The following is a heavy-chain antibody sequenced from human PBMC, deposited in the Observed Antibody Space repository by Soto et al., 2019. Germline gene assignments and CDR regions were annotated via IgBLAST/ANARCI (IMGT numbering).Heavy chain of an antibody. CDR2: IDPSDSYT. J-gene: IGHJ4*02. CDR1: GYNFSSYW. D-gene: IGHD6-19*01. V-gene: IGHV5-10-1*01. Sequence: VESLNISCKGSGYNFSSYWISWVRQMPGKGLEWMGRIDPSDSYTNYSPSFQGHVTISADKSISTAYLQWSSLKASDTAMYYCARRSSGWHAGDYWGQGTLVTVSS. CDR3: ARRSSGWHAGDY.